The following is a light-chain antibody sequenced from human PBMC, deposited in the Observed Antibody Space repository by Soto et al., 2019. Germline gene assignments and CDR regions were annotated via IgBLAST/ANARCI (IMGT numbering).Light chain of an antibody. CDR2: AAS. V-gene: IGKV1-9*01. Sequence: IQMTQSPSSLSAAVGDRVTITCRASQDVSSYLVWYQQKPGKAPELLIYAASTLQSGVQSRFSGSGSGTEFTLTINSLQPEDFATYYCQQLSYYPRTFGQGTKLEIK. CDR3: QQLSYYPRT. CDR1: QDVSSY. J-gene: IGKJ2*01.